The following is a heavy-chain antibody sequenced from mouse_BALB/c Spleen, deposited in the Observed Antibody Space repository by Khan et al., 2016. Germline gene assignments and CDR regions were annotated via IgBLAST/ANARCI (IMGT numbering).Heavy chain of an antibody. J-gene: IGHJ4*01. V-gene: IGHV3-2*02. D-gene: IGHD2-14*01. Sequence: VQLKQSGPGLMKPSQSLSLTCTVTGYSITSDYAWNWIRQFPGNKLEWMGYIIYSGSTTYTPSLKSRISITRDTSKNQFFLQLNSVPIENTATYYYASDRPNYAMDYWGQGTSVTVSS. CDR2: IIYSGST. CDR3: ASDRPNYAMDY. CDR1: GYSITSDYA.